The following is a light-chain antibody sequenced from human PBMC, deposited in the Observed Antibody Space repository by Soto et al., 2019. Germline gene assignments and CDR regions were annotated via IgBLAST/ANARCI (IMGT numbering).Light chain of an antibody. Sequence: QSVLTQPPSVSGAPGQRVTISCTGSSSNIGAGYDVHWYQQFPGTAPKLLIYGDSNRPSGVPDRFSGSKSGTSASLAITGLQAEDEADHYCQSYDSSLSGSVFGGGTKLTVL. CDR1: SSNIGAGYD. CDR3: QSYDSSLSGSV. J-gene: IGLJ2*01. V-gene: IGLV1-40*01. CDR2: GDS.